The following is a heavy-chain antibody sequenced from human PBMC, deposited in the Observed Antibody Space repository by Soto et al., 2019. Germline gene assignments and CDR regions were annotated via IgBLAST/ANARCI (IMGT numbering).Heavy chain of an antibody. CDR3: ARGNYDFSSGSFNNWFDP. D-gene: IGHD3-3*01. CDR1: GDSITSYY. V-gene: IGHV4-59*12. CDR2: FYSGGST. J-gene: IGHJ5*02. Sequence: SETLSLTCTVSGDSITSYYWSWIRQPPGKGLEWIGYFYSGGSTNYNPSLGSRITISVDTSKNQFSLKLGSVTAADTAVYYCARGNYDFSSGSFNNWFDPWGRGTLVTVSS.